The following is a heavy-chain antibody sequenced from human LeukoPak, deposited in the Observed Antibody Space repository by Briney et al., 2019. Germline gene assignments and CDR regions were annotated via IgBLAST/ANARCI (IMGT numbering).Heavy chain of an antibody. Sequence: GSSVKVSCKASGGIFSSYAISWVRQAPGQGLEWMGRIIPIFGTANYAQKFQGRVTITTDESTSTAYMELSSLRSEDTAVYYCAREGMAMAFGEFDYWGQGTLVTVSS. J-gene: IGHJ4*02. V-gene: IGHV1-69*05. CDR1: GGIFSSYA. CDR2: IIPIFGTA. D-gene: IGHD5-24*01. CDR3: AREGMAMAFGEFDY.